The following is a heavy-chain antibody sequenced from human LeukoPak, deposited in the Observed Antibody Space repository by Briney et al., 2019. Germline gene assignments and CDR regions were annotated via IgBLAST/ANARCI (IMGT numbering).Heavy chain of an antibody. V-gene: IGHV4-39*01. Sequence: NPSETLSLTCTVSGGSISSSSYYWGWIRQPPGKGLEWIGSIYYSGSTYYNPSLKSRVTISVDTSKNQFSLKLSSVTAADTAVYYCARRMPTTVDYWGQGTLVTVSS. CDR2: IYYSGST. J-gene: IGHJ4*02. CDR1: GGSISSSSYY. D-gene: IGHD5-12*01. CDR3: ARRMPTTVDY.